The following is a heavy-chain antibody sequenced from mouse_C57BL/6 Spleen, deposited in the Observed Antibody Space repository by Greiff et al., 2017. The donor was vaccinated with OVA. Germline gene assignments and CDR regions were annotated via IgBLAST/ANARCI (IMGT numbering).Heavy chain of an antibody. J-gene: IGHJ2*01. CDR1: GYTFTSYW. CDR3: AREELLYYFDY. CDR2: INPSNGGT. V-gene: IGHV1-53*01. Sequence: QVQLQQPGTELVKPGASVKLSCKASGYTFTSYWMYWVKQRPGQGIEWIGNINPSNGGTNYNEKFKSKATLTVDKSSSTAYMQLSSMTSEDSAVYYCAREELLYYFDYWGQGTTLTVSS.